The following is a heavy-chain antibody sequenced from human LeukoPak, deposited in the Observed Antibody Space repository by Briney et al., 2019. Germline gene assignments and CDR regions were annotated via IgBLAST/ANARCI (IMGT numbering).Heavy chain of an antibody. Sequence: PSETLSLTCAVYGGSFSGYYWSWIRQPPGKGLEWIGEINHSGSTNYNPSLKSRVTISVDTSKNQFSRKLSSVTAADTAVYYCARGMRRSSGWYGVWFDPWGQGTLVTVSS. CDR1: GGSFSGYY. D-gene: IGHD6-19*01. CDR3: ARGMRRSSGWYGVWFDP. CDR2: INHSGST. V-gene: IGHV4-34*01. J-gene: IGHJ5*02.